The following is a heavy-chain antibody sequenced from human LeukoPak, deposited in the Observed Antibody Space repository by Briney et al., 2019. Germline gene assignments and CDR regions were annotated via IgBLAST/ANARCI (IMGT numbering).Heavy chain of an antibody. CDR2: IRSTANGYAT. CDR3: TGNYYGSGSYADFDY. D-gene: IGHD3-10*01. Sequence: AGTLRLSCAASGFTFSGSALHWVRQASGKGLEWVGRIRSTANGYATAYAASVKGRFTISRDDSKNTAYLQMDSLKTEDTAVYYCTGNYYGSGSYADFDYWGQGTLVTVSS. J-gene: IGHJ4*02. V-gene: IGHV3-73*01. CDR1: GFTFSGSA.